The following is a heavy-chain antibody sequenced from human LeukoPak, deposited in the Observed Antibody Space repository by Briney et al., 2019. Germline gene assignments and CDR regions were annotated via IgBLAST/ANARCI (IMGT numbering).Heavy chain of an antibody. D-gene: IGHD3-22*01. V-gene: IGHV1-8*01. CDR3: ARGIMAGVVVTYNWFDP. J-gene: IGHJ5*02. CDR2: MNPNSGNT. Sequence: ASVKVSCKASGYTFTSYDINWVRQATGQGLEWMGWMNPNSGNTGYAQKFQGRVTMTRNTSISTAYMELSSLRSEDTAVYYCARGIMAGVVVTYNWFDPWGQGTLVTVSS. CDR1: GYTFTSYD.